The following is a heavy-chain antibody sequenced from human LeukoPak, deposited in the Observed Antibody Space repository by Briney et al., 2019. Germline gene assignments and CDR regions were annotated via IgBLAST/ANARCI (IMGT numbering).Heavy chain of an antibody. Sequence: SETLSLTCTVAGGSISSYYWSWIRQPAGKGLECIGRIYTSGSTNYNPSLKSRVTMSVDTSKNQFSLKLSSVTAADTAVYYCARDLSSSWYTNWFDAWGQGTLVTVSS. CDR1: GGSISSYY. CDR3: ARDLSSSWYTNWFDA. J-gene: IGHJ5*02. V-gene: IGHV4-4*07. CDR2: IYTSGST. D-gene: IGHD6-13*01.